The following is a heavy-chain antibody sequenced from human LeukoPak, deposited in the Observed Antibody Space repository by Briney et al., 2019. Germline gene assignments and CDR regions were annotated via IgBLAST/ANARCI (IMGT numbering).Heavy chain of an antibody. V-gene: IGHV4-31*03. CDR2: IYYSGST. Sequence: PSQTLSLTCTVSGGSISSGGYYWSWIRQHPGKGLEWIGYIYYSGSTYYNPSLKSRVTISVDTSKNQFSLKLSSVTAADTAAYYCARDHGATSEDAFDIWGQGTMVTVSS. CDR1: GGSISSGGYY. D-gene: IGHD5-12*01. J-gene: IGHJ3*02. CDR3: ARDHGATSEDAFDI.